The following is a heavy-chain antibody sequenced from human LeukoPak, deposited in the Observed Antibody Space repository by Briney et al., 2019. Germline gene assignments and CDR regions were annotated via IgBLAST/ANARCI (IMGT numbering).Heavy chain of an antibody. CDR3: ARARGYSYGSVGRFDP. J-gene: IGHJ5*02. V-gene: IGHV4-34*01. CDR2: INHSGST. D-gene: IGHD5-18*01. CDR1: GGSFSGYY. Sequence: PSETLSLTCAVYGGSFSGYYWSWIRQPPGKGLEWIGEINHSGSTNYNPSLKSRVTISVDTSKNQFSLKLSSVTAADTAVYYCARARGYSYGSVGRFDPWGQGTLVTVSS.